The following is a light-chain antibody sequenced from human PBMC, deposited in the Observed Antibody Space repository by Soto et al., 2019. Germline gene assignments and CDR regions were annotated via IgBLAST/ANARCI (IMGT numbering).Light chain of an antibody. Sequence: EIVMTQSPATLSASPGEGVTLSCRASQGVPSRIAWYQHKPGQAPRLLIYGASTRATGVPDRFSGTGSGTDFTLTIGSLKSEDYAIYYCQQYKSWPRITFGQGTRLEIK. CDR2: GAS. CDR3: QQYKSWPRIT. CDR1: QGVPSR. V-gene: IGKV3-15*01. J-gene: IGKJ5*01.